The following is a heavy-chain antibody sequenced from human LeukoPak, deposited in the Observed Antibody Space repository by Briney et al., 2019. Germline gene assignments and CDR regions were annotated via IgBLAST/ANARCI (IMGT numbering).Heavy chain of an antibody. Sequence: SETLSLTCSVSGGSISSNYWSWIRQPPGKGLEWIGYIYYSGSTNYNPSLKSRVTITVDTSKNQFSLKLSSVTAADTAVYYCARVSPSFDVYGDYGETGVAFDIWGQGTMVTVSS. J-gene: IGHJ3*02. V-gene: IGHV4-59*01. CDR3: ARVSPSFDVYGDYGETGVAFDI. D-gene: IGHD4-17*01. CDR1: GGSISSNY. CDR2: IYYSGST.